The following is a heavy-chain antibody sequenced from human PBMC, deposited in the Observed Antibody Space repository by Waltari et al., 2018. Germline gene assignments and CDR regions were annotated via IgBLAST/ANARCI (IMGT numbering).Heavy chain of an antibody. CDR3: AREGLNSIRYNWNDVFDY. V-gene: IGHV1-69*15. Sequence: QVQLVQSGAEVTKPGSSVKVSCKASGGTFSSYAISWVRQAPGHGLEWMGRIIPIFGTANYAQKFQGRVTITADESTSTAYMELSSLRSEDTAVYYCAREGLNSIRYNWNDVFDYWGQGTLVTVSS. CDR2: IIPIFGTA. CDR1: GGTFSSYA. D-gene: IGHD1-20*01. J-gene: IGHJ4*02.